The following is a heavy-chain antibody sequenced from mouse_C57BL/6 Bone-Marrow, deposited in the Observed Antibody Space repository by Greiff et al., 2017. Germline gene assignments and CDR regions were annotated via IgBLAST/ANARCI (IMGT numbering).Heavy chain of an antibody. J-gene: IGHJ1*03. CDR2: IYPRSGNT. Sequence: VQLQQSGAELARPGASVKLSCKASGYTFTSYGISWVKQRTGQGLEWIGDIYPRSGNTYYNAKFKGKATLTADKSSSTAYMELRSLTSEDSAVYFCALYYGSSFYWYFDVWGTGTTVTVSS. CDR1: GYTFTSYG. D-gene: IGHD1-1*01. V-gene: IGHV1-81*01. CDR3: ALYYGSSFYWYFDV.